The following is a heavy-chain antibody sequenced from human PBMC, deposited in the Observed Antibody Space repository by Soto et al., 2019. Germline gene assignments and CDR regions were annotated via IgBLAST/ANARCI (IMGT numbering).Heavy chain of an antibody. Sequence: EVQLLESGGGLVQPGGSLRLSCAASGFTFSSYAMSWVRQAPGKGLEWVSAISGSGGSTYYADSVKGRFTISRDNSKNTLYLQMNSLRAEDTAVYYCAKPESVWFGPWHPGTAAFDIWGQGTMVTVSS. D-gene: IGHD3-10*01. J-gene: IGHJ3*02. V-gene: IGHV3-23*01. CDR2: ISGSGGST. CDR1: GFTFSSYA. CDR3: AKPESVWFGPWHPGTAAFDI.